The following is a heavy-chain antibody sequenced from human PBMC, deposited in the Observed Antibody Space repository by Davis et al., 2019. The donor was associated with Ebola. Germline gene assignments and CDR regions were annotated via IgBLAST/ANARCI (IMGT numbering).Heavy chain of an antibody. Sequence: SVTVSCKASGGTFSSYAISWVRQAPGQGLEWMGGIIPIFGTANYAQKFQGRVTITRDTSTSTVYMELSSLRSEDTAVYYCARDPGPIVVVVYANYGMDVWGQGTTVTVSS. V-gene: IGHV1-69*05. CDR1: GGTFSSYA. CDR3: ARDPGPIVVVVYANYGMDV. D-gene: IGHD2-8*02. CDR2: IIPIFGTA. J-gene: IGHJ6*02.